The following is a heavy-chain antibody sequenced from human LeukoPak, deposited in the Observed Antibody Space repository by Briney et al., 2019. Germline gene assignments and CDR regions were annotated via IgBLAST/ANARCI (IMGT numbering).Heavy chain of an antibody. V-gene: IGHV4-31*03. D-gene: IGHD1-26*01. CDR2: IYYSGST. J-gene: IGHJ1*01. CDR1: GDSISSGGYY. Sequence: SETLSLTCTVSGDSISSGGYYWSWIRQHPGKGLEWIGYIYYSGSTYYNPSLKSRVFIAVDTFENQFSLKLRSVTAADTAVYYCARGGSNSYFQHWGQGTLVTVSS. CDR3: ARGGSNSYFQH.